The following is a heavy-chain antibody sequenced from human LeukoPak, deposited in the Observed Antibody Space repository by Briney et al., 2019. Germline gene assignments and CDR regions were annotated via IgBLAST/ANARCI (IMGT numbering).Heavy chain of an antibody. CDR2: IYYSGST. CDR3: ARAAWGGTYFDY. CDR1: GGSISSYY. J-gene: IGHJ4*02. D-gene: IGHD3-16*01. V-gene: IGHV4-59*01. Sequence: SETLSFTCTVSGGSISSYYWSWIRQPPGKGLEWIGYIYYSGSTNYNPSLKSRVTISVDTSKNQFSLKLSSVTAAGTAVYYCARAAWGGTYFDYWGQGTLVTVSS.